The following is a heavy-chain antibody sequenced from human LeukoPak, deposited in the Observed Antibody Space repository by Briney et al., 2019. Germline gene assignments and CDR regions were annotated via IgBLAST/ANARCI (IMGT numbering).Heavy chain of an antibody. CDR2: IYYSGST. D-gene: IGHD4-17*01. CDR1: GGSISSYY. CDR3: AYGDYEYYFDY. J-gene: IGHJ4*02. V-gene: IGHV4-59*01. Sequence: PSETLSLTCTVSGGSISSYYWSWIRQPPGKGLEWIGYIYYSGSTNYNPSLKSRVTISVDTSKNQFSLKLSSVTAADTAVYYCAYGDYEYYFDYWGQGTLVTVSS.